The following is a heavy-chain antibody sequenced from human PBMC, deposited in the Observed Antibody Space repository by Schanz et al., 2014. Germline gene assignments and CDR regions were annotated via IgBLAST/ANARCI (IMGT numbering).Heavy chain of an antibody. CDR2: ITYNGGTI. CDR3: AKGRFGELSAFDI. D-gene: IGHD3-10*01. Sequence: EVHLVESGGGLVQPGGSLRLSCAASGITFSSHSFNWVRQAPGKGLEWISYITYNGGTIYYADSVKGRFTISRDNAKNTLYLRMNSLRAEDTAVYYCAKGRFGELSAFDIWGQGTMVTVSS. V-gene: IGHV3-48*01. J-gene: IGHJ3*02. CDR1: GITFSSHS.